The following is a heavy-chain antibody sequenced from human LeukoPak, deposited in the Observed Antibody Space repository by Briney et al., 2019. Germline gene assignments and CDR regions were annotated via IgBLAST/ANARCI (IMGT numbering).Heavy chain of an antibody. CDR3: ARVQNYYGSGSYFDY. Sequence: ASVKVSCKASGGTFSSYAISWVRQAPGQGLEWMGGIIPIFGTANYAQKFQGRVTITADESTSTAYMELSSLRSEDTAVYYCARVQNYYGSGSYFDYWGQGTLVTVSS. CDR1: GGTFSSYA. D-gene: IGHD3-10*01. J-gene: IGHJ4*02. V-gene: IGHV1-69*13. CDR2: IIPIFGTA.